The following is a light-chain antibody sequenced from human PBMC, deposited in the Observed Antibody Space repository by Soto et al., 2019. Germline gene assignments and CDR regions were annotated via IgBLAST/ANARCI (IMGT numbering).Light chain of an antibody. CDR1: QSVSSTY. J-gene: IGKJ2*01. CDR3: QQYGSSPYT. Sequence: EIVLTQSPGTLSLSPGERATLSCRASQSVSSTYLAWYQQKAGQAPGLLIHGTSSRATGIPDRFSGSGSGTDFTLTISRLEPEDFAVYYCQQYGSSPYTFGQGTKLESK. V-gene: IGKV3-20*01. CDR2: GTS.